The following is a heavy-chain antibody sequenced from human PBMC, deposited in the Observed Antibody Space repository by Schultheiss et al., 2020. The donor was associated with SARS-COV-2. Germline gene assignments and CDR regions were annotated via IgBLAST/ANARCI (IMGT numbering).Heavy chain of an antibody. Sequence: SETLSLTCAVSGGSISSGGYSWSWIRQPPGKGLEWIGYIYYSGSTNYNPSLKSRVTISVDTSKNQFSLKLSSVTAADTAVYYCAKVTGPYCSGGSCYSGVFDYWGQGTLVTVSS. CDR3: AKVTGPYCSGGSCYSGVFDY. CDR2: IYYSGST. V-gene: IGHV4-61*08. D-gene: IGHD2-15*01. CDR1: GGSISSGGYS. J-gene: IGHJ4*02.